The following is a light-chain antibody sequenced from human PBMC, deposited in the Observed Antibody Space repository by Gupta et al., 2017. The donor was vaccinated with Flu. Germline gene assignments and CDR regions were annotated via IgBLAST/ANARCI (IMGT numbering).Light chain of an antibody. J-gene: IGLJ3*02. V-gene: IGLV1-36*01. Sequence: TITCSGCSFNIGNNVVSCHQQPAGNPPQLLIYYDDLPPSVVAGFSSASTSGTSASLATSGLQAEDDADYYCSACDDIRNLQVFGGGTKLTVL. CDR1: SFNIGNNV. CDR3: SACDDIRNLQV. CDR2: YDD.